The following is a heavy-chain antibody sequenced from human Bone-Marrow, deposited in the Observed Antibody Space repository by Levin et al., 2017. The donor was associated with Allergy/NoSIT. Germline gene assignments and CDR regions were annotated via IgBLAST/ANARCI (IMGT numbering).Heavy chain of an antibody. CDR2: MNPDSGNT. CDR1: GYAFTSYD. V-gene: IGHV1-8*01. CDR3: ARMYYYYYGLDV. J-gene: IGHJ6*02. Sequence: GASVKVSCKASGYAFTSYDINWVRQAPGQGLEWMGWMNPDSGNTGYAQKFQGRVTTTRNTSISTAYMELSGLRSDDTAVYYCARMYYYYYGLDVWGQGTTVTVSS. D-gene: IGHD2-8*01.